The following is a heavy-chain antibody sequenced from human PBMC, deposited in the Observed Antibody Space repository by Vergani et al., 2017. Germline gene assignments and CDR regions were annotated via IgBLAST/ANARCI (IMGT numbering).Heavy chain of an antibody. Sequence: VQLVQSGGGVVQPGGSLRLSCVASGFTFSSYGMHWVRQAPGKGLEWVAFIRYDGSNKYYADSVKGRFTISRDNSKNTLYLQMNSLRAEDTAVYYCAKDLDDILTGPFDYWGQGTLVTVSS. V-gene: IGHV3-30*02. CDR2: IRYDGSNK. CDR3: AKDLDDILTGPFDY. D-gene: IGHD3-9*01. CDR1: GFTFSSYG. J-gene: IGHJ4*02.